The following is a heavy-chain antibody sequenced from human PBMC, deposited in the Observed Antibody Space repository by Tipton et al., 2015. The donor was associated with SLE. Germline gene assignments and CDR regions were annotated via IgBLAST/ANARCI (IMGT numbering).Heavy chain of an antibody. V-gene: IGHV4-34*01. CDR3: ARGGWELLPPGDY. Sequence: LRLSCAASGFTFSSYAMHWVRQPPGKGLEWIGEINHSGSTNYNPSLKSRVTISVDTSKNQFSLKLSSVTAADTAVYYCARGGWELLPPGDYWGQGTLVTVSS. CDR2: INHSGST. CDR1: GFTFSSYA. D-gene: IGHD1-26*01. J-gene: IGHJ4*02.